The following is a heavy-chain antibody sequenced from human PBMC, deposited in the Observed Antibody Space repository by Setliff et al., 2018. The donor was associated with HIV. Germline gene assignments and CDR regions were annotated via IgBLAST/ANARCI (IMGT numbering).Heavy chain of an antibody. CDR3: ARALGEVDNDWNLAHMDV. Sequence: LRLSCATSRFSFSTFWMTWVRQAPGKGLEWIANINEDGNKKYYAGSVRGRFTMSRDNAKNSLYLQMNSLRAEDTALYYCARALGEVDNDWNLAHMDVWGKGTTVTVSS. V-gene: IGHV3-7*03. CDR1: RFSFSTFW. J-gene: IGHJ6*03. D-gene: IGHD1-1*01. CDR2: INEDGNKK.